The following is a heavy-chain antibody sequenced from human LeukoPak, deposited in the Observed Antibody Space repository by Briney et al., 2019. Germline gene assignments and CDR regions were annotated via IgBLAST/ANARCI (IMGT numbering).Heavy chain of an antibody. V-gene: IGHV4-39*07. J-gene: IGHJ4*02. Sequence: SETLSLTCTVSGGSISSSSYYWGWIRQPPGKGLEWIGSIYYGGSTYYKPSLKSRVTISEDTSKNQFSLKLSSVTAADTAVYYCARSPSSTSVDYWGQGTLVTVSS. D-gene: IGHD2-2*01. CDR3: ARSPSSTSVDY. CDR1: GGSISSSSYY. CDR2: IYYGGST.